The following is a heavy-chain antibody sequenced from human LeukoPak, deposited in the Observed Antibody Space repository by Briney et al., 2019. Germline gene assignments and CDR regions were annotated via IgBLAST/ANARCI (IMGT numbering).Heavy chain of an antibody. J-gene: IGHJ4*02. V-gene: IGHV1-18*01. CDR3: AREGLGYYDSSGYDY. Sequence: ASVKVSCKASGYTFTSYGISWVRQAPGQGLEWMGWISAYNGNTNYAQKLQGRVTMTTDTSTSTAYMELRSLRSDDTAVYYCAREGLGYYDSSGYDYWGQGTLVTVSS. CDR2: ISAYNGNT. D-gene: IGHD3-22*01. CDR1: GYTFTSYG.